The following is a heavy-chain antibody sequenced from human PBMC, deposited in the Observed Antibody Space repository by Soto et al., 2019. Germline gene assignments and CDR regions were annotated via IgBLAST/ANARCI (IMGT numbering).Heavy chain of an antibody. D-gene: IGHD3-10*01. CDR1: GYSFTSYW. CDR3: ASTHHYYGSGSYYYPNYGMDV. J-gene: IGHJ6*02. CDR2: IYPGDSDT. V-gene: IGHV5-51*01. Sequence: GESLKISCKGSGYSFTSYWMGWVRQMPGKGLEWMGIIYPGDSDTRYSPSFQGQVTISADKSISTAYLQWSSLKASDTAMYYCASTHHYYGSGSYYYPNYGMDVWGQGTTVTVSS.